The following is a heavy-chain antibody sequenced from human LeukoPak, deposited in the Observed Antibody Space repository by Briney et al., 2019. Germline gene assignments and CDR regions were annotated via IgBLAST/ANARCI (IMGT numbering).Heavy chain of an antibody. V-gene: IGHV4-59*01. CDR1: GGSISSYY. Sequence: SETLSLTCTVSGGSISSYYWSWIRRPPGKGLEWIGYIYYSGSTNYNPSLKSRVTISVDTSKNQFSLKLSSLTAADTAVYYCARLSERWLQFSSMWMPDYFDFWGQGTLVTVSS. CDR3: ARLSERWLQFSSMWMPDYFDF. CDR2: IYYSGST. J-gene: IGHJ4*02. D-gene: IGHD5-24*01.